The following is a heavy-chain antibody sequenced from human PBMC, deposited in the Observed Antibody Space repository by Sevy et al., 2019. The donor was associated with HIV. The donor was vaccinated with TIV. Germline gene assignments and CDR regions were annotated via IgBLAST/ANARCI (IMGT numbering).Heavy chain of an antibody. J-gene: IGHJ1*01. Sequence: GGCLRLSCTVSGFIFSNFAMHWVRQAPGKGLEWVAVTSYDGSHKYYADSVKGRFTVSIDNSENILSLEMNSLTRDDTAVYYWARGETEDEVFQYWGQGTLVTVSS. D-gene: IGHD1-26*01. V-gene: IGHV3-30*04. CDR2: TSYDGSHK. CDR3: ARGETEDEVFQY. CDR1: GFIFSNFA.